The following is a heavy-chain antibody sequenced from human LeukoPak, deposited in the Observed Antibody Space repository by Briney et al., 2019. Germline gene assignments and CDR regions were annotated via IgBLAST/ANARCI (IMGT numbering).Heavy chain of an antibody. V-gene: IGHV4-30-4*01. CDR2: FYFSEST. D-gene: IGHD3/OR15-3a*01. CDR3: ARAMTFHNWFNP. CDR1: GVSISSGDYY. Sequence: SQTLSLTCTVSGVSISSGDYYWSWIRQPPGKGLEWIGYFYFSESTFYNLSLRSRVTISGDTSKNQLSLKLNSVTAADTAVYYCARAMTFHNWFNPWGQGTLVTVSS. J-gene: IGHJ5*02.